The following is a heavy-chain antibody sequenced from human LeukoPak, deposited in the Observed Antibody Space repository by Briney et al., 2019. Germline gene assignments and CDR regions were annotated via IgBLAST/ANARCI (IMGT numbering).Heavy chain of an antibody. V-gene: IGHV3-23*01. J-gene: IGHJ4*02. Sequence: GGSLRLSCAASGFSFSSFAMSWVRQAPGKGLEWVSAISGSDGGTYYAHSVKGRFTSSRDNSKNTLSLQINSLRAEDTAVYYCAKNPNSGWGDYWGQGTPVTVSS. CDR3: AKNPNSGWGDY. CDR2: ISGSDGGT. D-gene: IGHD6-19*01. CDR1: GFSFSSFA.